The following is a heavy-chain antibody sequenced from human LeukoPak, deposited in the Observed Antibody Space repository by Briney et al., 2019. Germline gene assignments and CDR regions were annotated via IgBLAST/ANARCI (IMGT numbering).Heavy chain of an antibody. CDR3: ARGDCSGGSCYLFDY. CDR1: GGSISSSSYY. V-gene: IGHV4-39*01. Sequence: SETLSLTCTVSGGSISSSSYYWGWICQPPGKGLEWIGSIYYSGSTYYNPSLKSRVTISVDTSKNQFSLKLSSVTAADTAVYYCARGDCSGGSCYLFDYWGQGALVTVSS. D-gene: IGHD2-15*01. CDR2: IYYSGST. J-gene: IGHJ4*02.